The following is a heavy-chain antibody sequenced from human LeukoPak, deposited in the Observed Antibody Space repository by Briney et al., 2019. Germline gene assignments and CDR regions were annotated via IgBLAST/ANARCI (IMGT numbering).Heavy chain of an antibody. Sequence: PSETLSLTCTVSGGSISSYYWSWIRQPAGKGLEWIGRIYTSGSTNYNPSLKSRVTMSVDTSKNQFSLKLSSVTAADTAVYYCARDSYRGPYDSSGYYYVDYYYYYMDVWGKGTTVTISS. CDR2: IYTSGST. CDR3: ARDSYRGPYDSSGYYYVDYYYYYMDV. D-gene: IGHD3-22*01. CDR1: GGSISSYY. V-gene: IGHV4-4*07. J-gene: IGHJ6*03.